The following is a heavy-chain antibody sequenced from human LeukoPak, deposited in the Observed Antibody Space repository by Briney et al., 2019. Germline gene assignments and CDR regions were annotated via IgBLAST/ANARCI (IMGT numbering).Heavy chain of an antibody. CDR3: AKDLRYDSSGYDY. V-gene: IGHV3-30*18. CDR1: AFTFSTIG. J-gene: IGHJ4*02. CDR2: ISYDGSNK. D-gene: IGHD3-22*01. Sequence: GGSLGPSWAPSAFTFSTIGMPWASPPPGGGRGWVAVISYDGSNKYYADSVKGRFTISRDNSKNTLYLQMNSPRAEDTAVYYCAKDLRYDSSGYDYWGQGTLVTVSS.